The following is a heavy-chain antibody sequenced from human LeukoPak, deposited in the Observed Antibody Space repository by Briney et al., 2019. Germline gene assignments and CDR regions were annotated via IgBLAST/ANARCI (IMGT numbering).Heavy chain of an antibody. D-gene: IGHD4-11*01. CDR2: IWSDGTNS. Sequence: GGSLRLSCATSGFTFSHYGMHWVRQAPGKGLGWVAVIWSDGTNSFYGDPVKGRFAISRDNFQRTVYLQMNSLRAEDTAVYYCAKDAQRGFDYSNSLDKWGQGTLVTVSS. V-gene: IGHV3-33*06. J-gene: IGHJ4*02. CDR1: GFTFSHYG. CDR3: AKDAQRGFDYSNSLDK.